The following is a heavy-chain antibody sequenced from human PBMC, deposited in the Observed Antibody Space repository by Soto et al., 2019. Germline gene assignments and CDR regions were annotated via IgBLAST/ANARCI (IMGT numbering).Heavy chain of an antibody. V-gene: IGHV4-4*07. Sequence: SETLSLTCTVSGGSISTYFWSWIRQPAGKGLEWIGHIYSSGSTNYNPSLKSRVTMSVDTSKNQFSLKLSSVTAADTAVYYCAREYYDISGYYQGSHFDFWGQGTLVTVSS. CDR3: AREYYDISGYYQGSHFDF. CDR2: IYSSGST. J-gene: IGHJ4*02. D-gene: IGHD3-22*01. CDR1: GGSISTYF.